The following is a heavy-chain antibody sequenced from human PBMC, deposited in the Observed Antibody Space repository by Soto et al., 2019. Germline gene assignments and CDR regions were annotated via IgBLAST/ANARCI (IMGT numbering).Heavy chain of an antibody. V-gene: IGHV3-30-3*01. CDR1: GFTFSSYA. J-gene: IGHJ4*02. CDR3: ARCVLMVYAPPDY. CDR2: ISYDGSNK. Sequence: QVQLVESGGGVVQPGRSLRLSCAASGFTFSSYAMHWVRQAPGKGLEWVAVISYDGSNKYYADSVKGRFTISRDNSKNTLYLQMNSLRAEDTAVYYCARCVLMVYAPPDYWGQGTLVTVSS. D-gene: IGHD2-8*01.